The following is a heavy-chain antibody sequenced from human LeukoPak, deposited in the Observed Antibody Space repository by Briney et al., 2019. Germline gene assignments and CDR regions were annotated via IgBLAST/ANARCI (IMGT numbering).Heavy chain of an antibody. CDR3: ARDDSVYRIAAAGTNY. D-gene: IGHD6-13*01. CDR1: GFTFSGYA. Sequence: GRSLRLSCAASGFTFSGYAMHWVRQAPGKGLEWVAVISYDGSNKYYADSVKGRFTISRDNSKNTLYLRMNSLRAEDTAVYYCARDDSVYRIAAAGTNYWGQGTLVTASS. CDR2: ISYDGSNK. V-gene: IGHV3-30-3*01. J-gene: IGHJ4*02.